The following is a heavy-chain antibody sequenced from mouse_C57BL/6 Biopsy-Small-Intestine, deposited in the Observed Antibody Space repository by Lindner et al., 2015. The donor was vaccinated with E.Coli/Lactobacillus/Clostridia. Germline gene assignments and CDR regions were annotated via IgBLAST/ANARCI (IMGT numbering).Heavy chain of an antibody. CDR1: GFTFSNYW. V-gene: IGHV6-3*01. J-gene: IGHJ3*01. D-gene: IGHD2-5*01. CDR3: LPYYSNYVGFAY. Sequence: VQLQESGGGLVQPGGSMKLSCVASGFTFSNYWMNWVRQSPEKGLEWVAQIRLKSDNYATHYAESVKGRFTISRNDSKSSVYLQMNNLRAEDTGIYYWLPYYSNYVGFAYWGQGTLVTVSA. CDR2: IRLKSDNYAT.